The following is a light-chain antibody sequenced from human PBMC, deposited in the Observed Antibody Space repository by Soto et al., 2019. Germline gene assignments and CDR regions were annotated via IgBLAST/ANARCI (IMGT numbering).Light chain of an antibody. V-gene: IGKV3-20*01. CDR3: QQYGSSPYT. Sequence: EIVLTQSPGTLSLSPGERATLSCRASQSVSSNSLAWYQQKPGQAPSLFIYGASSRATGIPDRFSGSGSGTDFTLTISRLELEDFAVYYCQQYGSSPYTFGQGTKLEIK. CDR1: QSVSSNS. J-gene: IGKJ2*01. CDR2: GAS.